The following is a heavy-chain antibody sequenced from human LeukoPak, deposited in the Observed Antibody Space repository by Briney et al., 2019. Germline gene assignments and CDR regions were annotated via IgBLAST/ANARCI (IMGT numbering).Heavy chain of an antibody. D-gene: IGHD6-13*01. V-gene: IGHV3-66*02. Sequence: GGSLRLSCAASGFTVSSNYMSWVRQAPGKGLEGVSVIYSGGSTYYADSVKGRFTISRDNSKNTLYLQMNSLRAEDTAVYYCARVYGPAYSSSRYPNWFDPWGQGTLVTVSS. CDR2: IYSGGST. CDR1: GFTVSSNY. CDR3: ARVYGPAYSSSRYPNWFDP. J-gene: IGHJ5*02.